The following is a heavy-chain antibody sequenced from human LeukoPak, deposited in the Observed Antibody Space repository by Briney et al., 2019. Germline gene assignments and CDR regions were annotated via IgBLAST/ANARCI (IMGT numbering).Heavy chain of an antibody. Sequence: SVKVSCKASGYTFTSYAISWVRQAPGQGLEWMGRIIPILGIANYAQKFQGRVTITADKSTSTAYMELSSLRSEDTAVYYCARDLGATQAPNWFDPWGQGTLVTVSS. V-gene: IGHV1-69*04. D-gene: IGHD1-26*01. CDR3: ARDLGATQAPNWFDP. CDR2: IIPILGIA. J-gene: IGHJ5*02. CDR1: GYTFTSYA.